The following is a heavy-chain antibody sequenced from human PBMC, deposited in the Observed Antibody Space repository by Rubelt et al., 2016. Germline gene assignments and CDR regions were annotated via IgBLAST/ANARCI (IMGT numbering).Heavy chain of an antibody. Sequence: QLQLQESGPGLVKPSETLPLTCTVSGGSISSSSYYWGWIRQPPGKGLEWIGSFYYSGSTYYNPSLKSRVTISVDTSKNQFSLKRSSVTAADTAGYYCARLGEGGARWELRAPKDYWGQGTLVTVSS. CDR2: FYYSGST. V-gene: IGHV4-39*01. CDR3: ARLGEGGARWELRAPKDY. CDR1: GGSISSSSYY. D-gene: IGHD1-26*01. J-gene: IGHJ4*02.